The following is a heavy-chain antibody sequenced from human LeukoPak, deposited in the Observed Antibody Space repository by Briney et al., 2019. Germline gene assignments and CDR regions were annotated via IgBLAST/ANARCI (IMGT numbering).Heavy chain of an antibody. J-gene: IGHJ5*02. CDR1: GGSLTSSNS. CDR2: ISHSGST. Sequence: PSETLSLTCAVSGGSLTSSNSRRGVRPPPGKGREWVWEISHSGSTNYNPSLKSRVTISVDKSNNQSSLKLSCVTPADTAVYYCARVAPGVGPSYIWFDPWGQGTLVTVSS. CDR3: ARVAPGVGPSYIWFDP. D-gene: IGHD2-8*01. V-gene: IGHV4-4*02.